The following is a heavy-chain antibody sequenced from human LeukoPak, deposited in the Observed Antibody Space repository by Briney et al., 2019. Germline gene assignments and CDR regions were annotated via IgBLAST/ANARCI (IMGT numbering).Heavy chain of an antibody. CDR2: INPNSGGT. V-gene: IGHV1-2*02. D-gene: IGHD3-22*01. J-gene: IGHJ6*03. CDR1: GYTFTGYY. Sequence: ASVKVSCKASGYTFTGYYMHWVRQAPGQGLEWMGWINPNSGGTNYAQKFQGRVTMTRDTSISTAYMELSRLRSDDTAVYYCARAGYYYDSSGYTPGYMDVWGKGTTVTVSS. CDR3: ARAGYYYDSSGYTPGYMDV.